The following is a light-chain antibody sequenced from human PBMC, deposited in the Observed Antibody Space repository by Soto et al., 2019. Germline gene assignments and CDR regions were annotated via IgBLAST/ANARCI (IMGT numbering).Light chain of an antibody. CDR1: QSLLDSDNGNIY. CDR2: ALA. J-gene: IGKJ2*01. Sequence: DIVMPQTPLSLPVTPGEPASISCRSSQSLLDSDNGNIYLDWYLQKPRQSPQLPIYALAYSASGVTDRFSGSGSGPDFTLKISRVEAEDVGVYYCMQRIAFPLTFGQGAKLEI. CDR3: MQRIAFPLT. V-gene: IGKV2-40*01.